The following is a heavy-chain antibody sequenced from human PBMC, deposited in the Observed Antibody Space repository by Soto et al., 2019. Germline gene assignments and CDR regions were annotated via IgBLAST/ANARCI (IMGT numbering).Heavy chain of an antibody. D-gene: IGHD2-15*01. CDR1: GRTFSTSV. CDR2: ILPLYGPA. J-gene: IGHJ5*01. Sequence: ASVKVSCKASGRTFSTSVISWVRQAPGQGLEWMGGILPLYGPATYAQKFQGRVTIIADTSTNTAYMELSSLRSEDTAVYYCATEKIVSPMTSRGPFDSWGQGTPVTVSS. V-gene: IGHV1-69*06. CDR3: ATEKIVSPMTSRGPFDS.